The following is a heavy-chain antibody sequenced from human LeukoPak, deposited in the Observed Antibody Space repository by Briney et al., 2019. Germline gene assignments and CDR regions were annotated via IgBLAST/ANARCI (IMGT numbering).Heavy chain of an antibody. Sequence: SQTLSLTCAVSGGSISRGGYSWSWIRQPPGKGLEWIGYIYHSGSTYYNPSLKSRVTISVDRSKNQFSLKLSSVTAADTAVYYCARVDSSGYHFDYWGQGTLVTVSS. D-gene: IGHD3-22*01. J-gene: IGHJ4*02. CDR1: GGSISRGGYS. V-gene: IGHV4-30-2*01. CDR3: ARVDSSGYHFDY. CDR2: IYHSGST.